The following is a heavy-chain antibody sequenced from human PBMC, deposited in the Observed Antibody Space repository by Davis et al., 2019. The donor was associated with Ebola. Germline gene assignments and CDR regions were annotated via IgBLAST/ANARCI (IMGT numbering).Heavy chain of an antibody. CDR2: ISYDGSNK. Sequence: PGGSLRLSCAASGFTFSSYAMHWVRQAPGKGLEWVAVISYDGSNKYYADSVKGRFTISRDNSKNTLYLQMNSLRAEDTAVYYCAREGRRNWNYEDYYYY. V-gene: IGHV3-30*04. CDR1: GFTFSSYA. CDR3: AREGRRNWNYEDYYYY. J-gene: IGHJ6*01. D-gene: IGHD1-7*01.